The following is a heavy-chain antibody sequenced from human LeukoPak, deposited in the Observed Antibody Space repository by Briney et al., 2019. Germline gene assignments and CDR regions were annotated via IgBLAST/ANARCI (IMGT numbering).Heavy chain of an antibody. J-gene: IGHJ4*02. Sequence: GGSLRLSCVASRFTLRSYGLNWVRHAPGKGLEWVSFIRTSSSYIYYGDSVKGRFTTYRDNAKNPLFLQMNGLRAEDTAVYYCARSADSSSSISISPFDYWGQGTQITVSS. D-gene: IGHD6-6*01. CDR3: ARSADSSSSISISPFDY. V-gene: IGHV3-21*06. CDR1: RFTLRSYG. CDR2: IRTSSSYI.